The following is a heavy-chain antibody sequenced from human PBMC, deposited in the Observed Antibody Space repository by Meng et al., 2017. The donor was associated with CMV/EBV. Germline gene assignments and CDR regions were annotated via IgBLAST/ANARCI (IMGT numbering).Heavy chain of an antibody. V-gene: IGHV3-48*03. CDR2: ISSSGTTI. J-gene: IGHJ5*02. CDR3: ARETFSSASYLGRWLDP. Sequence: LSLTCAASGFTFTGYDMHWVRQAPGKGLEWVSYISSSGTTIKYADSVKGRFTISGDSAKSSLYLQMNSLSAEDTAVYYCARETFSSASYLGRWLDPWGQGTLVTVS. CDR1: GFTFTGYD. D-gene: IGHD1-26*01.